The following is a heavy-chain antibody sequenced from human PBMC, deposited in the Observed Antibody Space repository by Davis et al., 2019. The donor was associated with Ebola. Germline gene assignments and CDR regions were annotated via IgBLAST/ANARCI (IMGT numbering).Heavy chain of an antibody. Sequence: PGGSLRLSCAASGFTFSSYSMNWVRQAPGKGLEWVSSISSSSSYIYYADSVKGRFTISRDNAKNTLYLQMNSLRAEDTAVYYCARDLTTVTTFYYYYYGMDVWGQGTTVTVSS. CDR1: GFTFSSYS. CDR3: ARDLTTVTTFYYYYYGMDV. V-gene: IGHV3-21*01. CDR2: ISSSSSYI. J-gene: IGHJ6*02. D-gene: IGHD4-17*01.